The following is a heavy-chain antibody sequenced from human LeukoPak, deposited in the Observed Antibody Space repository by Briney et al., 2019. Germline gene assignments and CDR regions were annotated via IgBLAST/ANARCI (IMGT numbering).Heavy chain of an antibody. J-gene: IGHJ4*02. CDR3: ARGAAGTGAADY. Sequence: SETLSLTCTVSVGSISSYYWCWIRQPPVKGLEWIGYTHYSGSTKYNPSLKSRLTISVDSSKNQFSLRLSSVTAADTAVYFCARGAAGTGAADYWGQGTLVTVSS. CDR1: VGSISSYY. CDR2: THYSGST. D-gene: IGHD6-13*01. V-gene: IGHV4-59*01.